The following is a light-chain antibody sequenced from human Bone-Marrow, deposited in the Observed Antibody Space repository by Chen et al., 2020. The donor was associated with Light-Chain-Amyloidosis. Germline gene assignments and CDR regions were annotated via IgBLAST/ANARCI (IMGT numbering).Light chain of an antibody. CDR2: FAS. J-gene: IGKJ3*01. Sequence: DIVMTQSPDSLAVSLGERATINCKSSQSVLYSSNNQNYLTWYQQKPGQHPKLLIYFASTRESGVPDRFSGSGSGTDFTLTISSRQAEDVAVYYCQQYYNVPFTFGPGTKVDI. CDR1: QSVLYSSNNQNY. V-gene: IGKV4-1*01. CDR3: QQYYNVPFT.